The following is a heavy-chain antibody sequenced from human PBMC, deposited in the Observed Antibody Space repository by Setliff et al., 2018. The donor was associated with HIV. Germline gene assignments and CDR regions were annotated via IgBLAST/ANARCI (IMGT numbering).Heavy chain of an antibody. Sequence: TSETLSLTCTVSGGSISSSSYYWGWIRQPPGKGLEWIGRIYTSGSTNYNPSLKSRVTMSVDTSKNQFSLKLTSVTAADTAVYYCARAAAGNTGPFDLWGQGSPVTVSS. D-gene: IGHD4-17*01. CDR1: GGSISSSSYY. CDR3: ARAAAGNTGPFDL. J-gene: IGHJ4*02. CDR2: IYTSGST. V-gene: IGHV4-39*07.